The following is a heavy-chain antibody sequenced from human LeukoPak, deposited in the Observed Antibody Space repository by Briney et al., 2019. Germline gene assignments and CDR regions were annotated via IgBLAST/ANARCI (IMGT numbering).Heavy chain of an antibody. CDR3: ARDFRSPYYYDSSGTSGAFDI. D-gene: IGHD3-22*01. Sequence: ASVKVSCKASGYTFTGYYMHWVRQAPGQGLEWMGWINPNSGGTNYAQKLQGRVTMTTDTSTSTAYMELRSLRSDDTAVYYCARDFRSPYYYDSSGTSGAFDIWGQGTMVTVSS. CDR1: GYTFTGYY. CDR2: INPNSGGT. J-gene: IGHJ3*02. V-gene: IGHV1-2*02.